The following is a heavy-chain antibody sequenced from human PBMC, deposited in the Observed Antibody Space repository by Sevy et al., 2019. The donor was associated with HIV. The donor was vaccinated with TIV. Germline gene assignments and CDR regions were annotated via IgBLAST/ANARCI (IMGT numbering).Heavy chain of an antibody. V-gene: IGHV3-30*02. Sequence: GGSLRLSCAASGFTFSSYGMHWVRQAPGKGLEWVAFIRYDGSNKYYADSVKGRFTISRDNSKNTLYLQMNSLRAEDTAVYYCAKEGSGDGYYYYGMDVWGQWTTVTVSS. CDR3: AKEGSGDGYYYYGMDV. CDR2: IRYDGSNK. D-gene: IGHD3-10*01. CDR1: GFTFSSYG. J-gene: IGHJ6*02.